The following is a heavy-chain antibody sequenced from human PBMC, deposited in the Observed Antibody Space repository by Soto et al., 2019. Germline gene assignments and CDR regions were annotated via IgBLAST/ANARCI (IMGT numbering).Heavy chain of an antibody. J-gene: IGHJ4*02. CDR1: GGSFSGYY. CDR2: IYYSGST. Sequence: SETLSLTCAVYGGSFSGYYWSWIRQPPGKGLEWIGYIYYSGSTNYNPSLKSRVTISVDTSKNQFSLKLSSVTAADTAVYYCARGRPDLITIFGVVIIGPFDYWGQGTLVTVSS. CDR3: ARGRPDLITIFGVVIIGPFDY. D-gene: IGHD3-3*01. V-gene: IGHV4-59*01.